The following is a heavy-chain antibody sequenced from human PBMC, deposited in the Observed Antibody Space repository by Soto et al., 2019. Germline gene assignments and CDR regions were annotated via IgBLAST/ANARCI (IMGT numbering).Heavy chain of an antibody. Sequence: GGSLRLSYAASGFTFSNAWMNWVRQAPGKGLEWVGRIKSKTDGGTTDYAAPVKGRFTISRDDSKNTLYLQMNSLKTEDTAVYYCTTDGADRIQLWYFAAFDIWGQGTMVTVSS. CDR1: GFTFSNAW. CDR2: IKSKTDGGTT. CDR3: TTDGADRIQLWYFAAFDI. J-gene: IGHJ3*02. D-gene: IGHD5-18*01. V-gene: IGHV3-15*07.